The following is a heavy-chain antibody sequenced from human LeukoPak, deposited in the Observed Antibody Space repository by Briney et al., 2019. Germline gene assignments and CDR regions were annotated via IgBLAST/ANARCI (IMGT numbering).Heavy chain of an antibody. V-gene: IGHV3-7*01. J-gene: IGHJ4*02. Sequence: PGGSLRLSCAASGFTFRSYWMNWVRQAPGKGPEWLAIIKQDGSEKHYKGSVEGRFTISRDNAKNSLYLEMNSLRVEDTAVYYCARDLGHTGYDLYDYWGQGTLVTVSS. CDR2: IKQDGSEK. D-gene: IGHD5-12*01. CDR3: ARDLGHTGYDLYDY. CDR1: GFTFRSYW.